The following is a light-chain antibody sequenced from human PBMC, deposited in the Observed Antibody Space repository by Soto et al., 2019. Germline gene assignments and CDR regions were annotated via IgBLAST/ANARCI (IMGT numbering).Light chain of an antibody. CDR3: CSYAGSYTYV. CDR2: DVT. V-gene: IGLV2-11*01. Sequence: QSVLTQPRSVSGSPGQSVTISCTGTSSDVGGYNYVSWFQQHPGIAPKLMIYDVTKRPSGVPDRFSGSESGNTASLTISGLQAEDEADYYCCSYAGSYTYVLGTGTKV. CDR1: SSDVGGYNY. J-gene: IGLJ1*01.